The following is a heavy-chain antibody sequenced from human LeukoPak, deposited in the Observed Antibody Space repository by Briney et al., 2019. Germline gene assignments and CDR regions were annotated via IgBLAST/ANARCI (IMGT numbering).Heavy chain of an antibody. CDR2: LYRGGST. D-gene: IGHD4-23*01. Sequence: GGSLRLSCAASGLAVSSSYMSWVRQAPGKGLEWVSPLYRGGSTYYADSVKGRFTISRDSSKNTLFLQMNSLRAEDTAVYYCARGRPHGNDYWGQGTLVTVSS. CDR3: ARGRPHGNDY. J-gene: IGHJ4*02. CDR1: GLAVSSSY. V-gene: IGHV3-53*01.